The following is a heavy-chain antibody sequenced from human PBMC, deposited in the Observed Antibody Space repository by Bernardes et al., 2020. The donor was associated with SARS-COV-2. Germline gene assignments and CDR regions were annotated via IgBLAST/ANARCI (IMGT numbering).Heavy chain of an antibody. D-gene: IGHD3-3*01. CDR1: GYTFTSYY. J-gene: IGHJ6*02. V-gene: IGHV1-46*01. CDR2: INPSGGST. Sequence: ASVKVSCKASGYTFTSYYMHWVRQAPGQGLEWMGIINPSGGSTSYAQKFQGRVTMTRDTSTSTVYMELSSLRSEDTAVYYCARSDTYDFWSGYFITDHPVARYGMDVWGQGTTVTVSS. CDR3: ARSDTYDFWSGYFITDHPVARYGMDV.